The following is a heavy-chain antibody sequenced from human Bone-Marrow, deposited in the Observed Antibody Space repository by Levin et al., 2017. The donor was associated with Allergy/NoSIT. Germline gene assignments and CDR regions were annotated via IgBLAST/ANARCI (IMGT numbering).Heavy chain of an antibody. CDR3: ARERGYCSVGSCYTEFDY. V-gene: IGHV1-3*01. Sequence: ASVKVSCKASGYTFTTYTMHWVRQAPGQRLEWMGWINAGNGNTKYSQKFQGRVTLTRDTSASTAYMELSSLRSEDTAVYYCARERGYCSVGSCYTEFDYWGQGTLVTVSS. CDR2: INAGNGNT. J-gene: IGHJ4*02. CDR1: GYTFTTYT. D-gene: IGHD2-15*01.